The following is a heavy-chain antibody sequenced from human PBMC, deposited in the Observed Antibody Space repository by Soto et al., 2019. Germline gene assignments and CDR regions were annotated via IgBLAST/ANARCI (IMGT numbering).Heavy chain of an antibody. CDR1: GDSVSSNSAA. CDR3: ARGAVDRDQWLYYYYGMDV. V-gene: IGHV6-1*01. J-gene: IGHJ6*02. CDR2: TYYRSKWYI. D-gene: IGHD6-19*01. Sequence: SQTLSLTCAISGDSVSSNSAAWNWIRQSPSRGLEWLGRTYYRSKWYIDYAVSVKSRITINPDTSKNQFFLQLNSVTPEDTAVYYCARGAVDRDQWLYYYYGMDVWGQGTTVTVSS.